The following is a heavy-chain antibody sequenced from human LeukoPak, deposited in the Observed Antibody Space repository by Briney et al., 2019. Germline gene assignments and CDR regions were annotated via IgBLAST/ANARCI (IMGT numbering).Heavy chain of an antibody. Sequence: ASVKVSCKASGYTFTSYGISWVRQAPGQGLEWMGWINPNSGGTNYAQKFQGRVTMTRDTSINTAYMELRRLRFDDTAVYYCARDPSVAGTYYFDYWGQGTLVTVSS. J-gene: IGHJ4*02. CDR1: GYTFTSYG. CDR2: INPNSGGT. D-gene: IGHD6-19*01. V-gene: IGHV1-2*02. CDR3: ARDPSVAGTYYFDY.